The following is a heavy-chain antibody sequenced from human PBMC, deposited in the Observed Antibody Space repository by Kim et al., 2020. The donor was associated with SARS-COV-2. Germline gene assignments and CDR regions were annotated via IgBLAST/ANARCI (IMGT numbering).Heavy chain of an antibody. Sequence: ASVKVSCKASGYTITSYAMHWVRQAPGQRLEWMGWINAGNGNTKYSQKFQGRVTITRDTSASTAYMELSSLRSEDTAVYYCARGPTRYYYMDVWGKGTTVTVSS. J-gene: IGHJ6*03. CDR2: INAGNGNT. CDR3: ARGPTRYYYMDV. V-gene: IGHV1-3*01. CDR1: GYTITSYA.